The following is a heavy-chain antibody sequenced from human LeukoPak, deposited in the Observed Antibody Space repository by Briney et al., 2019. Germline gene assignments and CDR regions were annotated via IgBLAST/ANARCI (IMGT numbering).Heavy chain of an antibody. CDR2: ISGSGGST. CDR3: AKEDTPGSSGYLNPVAY. V-gene: IGHV3-23*01. CDR1: GFTFSSYA. D-gene: IGHD3-22*01. J-gene: IGHJ4*02. Sequence: GGSLRLSCAASGFTFSSYAMSGVRQAPGKGLEWVSAISGSGGSTYYADSVKGRFTISRDNSKNTLYLQMNSLRAEDTAVYYCAKEDTPGSSGYLNPVAYWGQGTLVTVSS.